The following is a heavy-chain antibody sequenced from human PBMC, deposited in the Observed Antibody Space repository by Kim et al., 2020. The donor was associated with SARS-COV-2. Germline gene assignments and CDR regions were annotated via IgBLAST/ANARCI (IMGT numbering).Heavy chain of an antibody. V-gene: IGHV4-34*01. CDR1: GGSLSGFY. CDR2: VNHSGSS. Sequence: SETLSLTCAVYGGSLSGFYWSWIRQPPGKGLEWIGEVNHSGSSNYNPSLKSRVTISVDTSKNQFSLKLSSVTAADTAVYCCANGGNYCSGGSCFDYWGQGTLVTVSS. CDR3: ANGGNYCSGGSCFDY. J-gene: IGHJ4*02. D-gene: IGHD2-15*01.